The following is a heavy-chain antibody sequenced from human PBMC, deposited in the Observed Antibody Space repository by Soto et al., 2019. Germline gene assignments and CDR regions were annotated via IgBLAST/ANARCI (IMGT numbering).Heavy chain of an antibody. J-gene: IGHJ5*02. CDR2: IYYSGST. V-gene: IGHV4-31*01. CDR3: ARDRSSGWYNWFDP. Sequence: QVQLQESGPGLVKPSQTLSLTCTVSGGSISSGGYYWSWIRQHPGKGLEWIGYIYYSGSTYYNPSLKGPSNNTVGKSKNQFSLKLSSVTAADTAVYYCARDRSSGWYNWFDPWGQGTLVTVSS. CDR1: GGSISSGGYY. D-gene: IGHD6-19*01.